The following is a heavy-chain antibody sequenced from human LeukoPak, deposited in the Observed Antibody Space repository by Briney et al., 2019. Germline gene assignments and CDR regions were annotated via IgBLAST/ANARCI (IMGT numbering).Heavy chain of an antibody. Sequence: SETLSLTCTVSGGSISSSSYYWGWIRQPPGKGLEWIGSIYYSGSTNYNPSLKSRVTISVDTSKNQFSLKLNSVTAADTAVYYCARHVVTMVRGVMAYYFDYWGQGTLVTVSS. CDR3: ARHVVTMVRGVMAYYFDY. CDR1: GGSISSSSYY. V-gene: IGHV4-39*01. CDR2: IYYSGST. D-gene: IGHD3-10*01. J-gene: IGHJ4*02.